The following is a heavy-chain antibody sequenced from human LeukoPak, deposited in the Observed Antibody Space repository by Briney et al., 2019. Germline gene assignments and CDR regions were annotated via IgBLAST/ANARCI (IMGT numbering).Heavy chain of an antibody. V-gene: IGHV1-24*01. Sequence: GASVKVSCKVSGYTLTEVSMHWVRQAPGKGLEWMGGFDPEDGETIYAQKFQGRVTMTEDTSTDTAYMELSSLRSEDTAVYYCATGRYYDILTGYYPWDYWGQGTLVTVSS. D-gene: IGHD3-9*01. J-gene: IGHJ4*02. CDR2: FDPEDGET. CDR1: GYTLTEVS. CDR3: ATGRYYDILTGYYPWDY.